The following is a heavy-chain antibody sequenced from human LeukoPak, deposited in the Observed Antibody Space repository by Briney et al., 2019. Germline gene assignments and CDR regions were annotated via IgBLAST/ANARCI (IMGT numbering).Heavy chain of an antibody. CDR2: ISYAGSNK. D-gene: IGHD2-21*02. CDR3: AKTKVGTGLDALDI. Sequence: GGSLRLSCAAYGFTFNSYDMHWVRQAAGKGLEWVAIISYAGSNKFYADSVKGRFAISRDNSKNTLYLQMDSLRAEDTAVYYCAKTKVGTGLDALDIWGQGTMVTVSS. CDR1: GFTFNSYD. J-gene: IGHJ3*02. V-gene: IGHV3-30-3*02.